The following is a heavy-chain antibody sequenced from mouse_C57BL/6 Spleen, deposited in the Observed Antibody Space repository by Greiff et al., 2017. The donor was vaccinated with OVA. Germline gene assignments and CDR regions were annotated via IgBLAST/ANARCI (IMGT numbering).Heavy chain of an antibody. Sequence: EVQLQQSGPELVKPGASVKISCKASGYTFTDYYMNWVKQSHGKSLEWIGDINPNNGGTSYNQKFKGKATLTVDKSSSTAYMELRSLTSEDSAVYYCARDIDVSSYAWFAYWGQGTLVTVSA. J-gene: IGHJ3*01. D-gene: IGHD1-1*01. CDR3: ARDIDVSSYAWFAY. CDR1: GYTFTDYY. V-gene: IGHV1-26*01. CDR2: INPNNGGT.